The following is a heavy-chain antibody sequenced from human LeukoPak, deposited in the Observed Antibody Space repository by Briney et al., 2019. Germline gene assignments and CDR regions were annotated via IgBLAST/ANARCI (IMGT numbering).Heavy chain of an antibody. D-gene: IGHD1-26*01. CDR1: GFSFSSYN. CDR3: ARDPYSGTYGDTYYYYMDV. CDR2: ITSSSTYT. Sequence: GGSLRLSCAASGFSFSSYNMNWVRQTPGKGLEWVSSITSSSTYTFYADSVKGRFTISRDNARNSLYLQMNSLRGEDTAVYYCARDPYSGTYGDTYYYYMDVWSKGTTVTISS. V-gene: IGHV3-21*01. J-gene: IGHJ6*03.